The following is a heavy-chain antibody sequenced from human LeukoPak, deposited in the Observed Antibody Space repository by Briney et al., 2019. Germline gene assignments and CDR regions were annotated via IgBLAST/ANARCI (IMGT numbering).Heavy chain of an antibody. Sequence: GGSLRLSCAGSGFIFNNYWMGWVRQAPGKGLQWVASIIGEGHERHYVDSVKGRFTISRDNAKNSLFLQMDGLRVEDTAVYYCVRDLGGCSGDCHPYWGQGVLVTVSS. V-gene: IGHV3-7*01. CDR3: VRDLGGCSGDCHPY. CDR1: GFIFNNYW. D-gene: IGHD2-21*01. J-gene: IGHJ4*02. CDR2: IIGEGHER.